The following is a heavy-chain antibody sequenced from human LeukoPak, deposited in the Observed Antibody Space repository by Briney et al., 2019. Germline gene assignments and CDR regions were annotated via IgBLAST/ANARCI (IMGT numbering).Heavy chain of an antibody. CDR1: SGSISSGAYY. D-gene: IGHD1-7*01. Sequence: SETLSLTCTVSSGSISSGAYYWGWIRQPPGKGLAWVGSIYHSGSTFYNPSLKGRVTISVDTSKNQFYLKLTSVTAADTAVFFCAREEFGTACFDSWGQGTLVTVSS. CDR3: AREEFGTACFDS. CDR2: IYHSGST. J-gene: IGHJ4*02. V-gene: IGHV4-39*07.